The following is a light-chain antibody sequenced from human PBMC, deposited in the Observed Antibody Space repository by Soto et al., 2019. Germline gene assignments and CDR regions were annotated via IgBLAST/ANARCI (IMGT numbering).Light chain of an antibody. CDR2: GGS. Sequence: EIVMTQSPASLSASPGERASISCRASQSVSSNLAWYQQKPGRAPRLLIYGGSTRATGIPFRFRGSGSGTDFTLTISSLQSEDFAIYYCQQYNSWPLTFGQGTKVEIK. CDR1: QSVSSN. V-gene: IGKV3-15*01. CDR3: QQYNSWPLT. J-gene: IGKJ1*01.